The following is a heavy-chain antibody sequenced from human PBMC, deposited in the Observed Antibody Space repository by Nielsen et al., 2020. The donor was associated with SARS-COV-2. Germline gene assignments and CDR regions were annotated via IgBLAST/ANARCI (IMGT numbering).Heavy chain of an antibody. J-gene: IGHJ4*02. CDR3: ARDPPYGSGRWSDY. D-gene: IGHD3-10*01. V-gene: IGHV3-48*01. Sequence: GGSLRLSCAASGFTFSTYSMNWVRQAPGKGLEWVSYISTSSSPKYYADSVKGRFIISRDNAKNSLYLQMNSLRAEDTAVYYCARDPPYGSGRWSDYWGQGTLVTVSS. CDR2: ISTSSSPK. CDR1: GFTFSTYS.